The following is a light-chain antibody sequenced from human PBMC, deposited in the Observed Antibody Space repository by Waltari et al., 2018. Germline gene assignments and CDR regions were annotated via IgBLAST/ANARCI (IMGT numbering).Light chain of an antibody. Sequence: IVLPHPPGPLSLSPGERATRSCRASQGVGKYLAWYQQRPGQAPRLLLYHTSIRATGIPDRFSGSGYGTDFSLTISRLEPEDFAVYYCQKYDFLPATFGQGTTVEIK. CDR1: QGVGKY. V-gene: IGKV3-20*01. J-gene: IGKJ1*01. CDR2: HTS. CDR3: QKYDFLPAT.